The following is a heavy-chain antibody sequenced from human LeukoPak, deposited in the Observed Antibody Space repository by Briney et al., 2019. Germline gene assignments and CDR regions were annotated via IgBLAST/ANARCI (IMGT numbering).Heavy chain of an antibody. CDR3: VRGPIQYYSGSGSYFDY. Sequence: PGGSLRLSCAASGFSFSTYAVFWVRQAPGKGLEWVAVMSFDGNNKYYADSVKGRFTISRDNSKKMLYLQMNSLRAEDTALYYCVRGPIQYYSGSGSYFDYWGQGTLVTVSS. CDR2: MSFDGNNK. V-gene: IGHV3-30*04. J-gene: IGHJ4*02. D-gene: IGHD3-10*01. CDR1: GFSFSTYA.